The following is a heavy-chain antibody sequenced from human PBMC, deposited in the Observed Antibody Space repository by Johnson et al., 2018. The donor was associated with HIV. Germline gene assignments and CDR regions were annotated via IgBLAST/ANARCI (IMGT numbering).Heavy chain of an antibody. Sequence: QMLLVESGGGVVQPGRSLRLSCTASGFTFSSYTIYWVRQTPGKGLEWVALISYDGSNKYYADSVKGRFTISRDNSKNTLFLQMNSLRPEDTAVYYCARDMGHRQLARDAFDIWGQGTMVTVSS. J-gene: IGHJ3*02. V-gene: IGHV3-30*04. D-gene: IGHD6-6*01. CDR1: GFTFSSYT. CDR2: ISYDGSNK. CDR3: ARDMGHRQLARDAFDI.